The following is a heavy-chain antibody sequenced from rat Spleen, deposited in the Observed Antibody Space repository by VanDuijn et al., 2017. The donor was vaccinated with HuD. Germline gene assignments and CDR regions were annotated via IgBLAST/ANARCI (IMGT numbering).Heavy chain of an antibody. CDR1: GFTFSNYG. J-gene: IGHJ4*01. CDR3: GKDMNYYSTYPFYVMGA. Sequence: EVQLVESGGGLVQPGRSLKLSCAASGFTFSNYGMAWVRQAPGEGLEWVSSISPDGGSTYYPDSVKGRFTISRDNAENTVYLQMHSLRSEDTATYYCGKDMNYYSTYPFYVMGAWGQGASVTVSS. V-gene: IGHV5-58*01. D-gene: IGHD1-2*01. CDR2: ISPDGGST.